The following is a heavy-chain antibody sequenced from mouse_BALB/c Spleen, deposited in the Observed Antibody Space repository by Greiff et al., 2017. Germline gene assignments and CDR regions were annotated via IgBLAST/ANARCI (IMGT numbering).Heavy chain of an antibody. J-gene: IGHJ3*01. CDR1: GYTFSSYW. Sequence: QVQLQQSGAELMKPGASVKISCKATGYTFSSYWIEWVKQRPGHGLEWIGEILPGSGSTNYNEKFKGKATFTADTSSNTAYMQLSSLTSEDSAVYYCASGVRRGAWFAYWGQGTLVTVSA. CDR2: ILPGSGST. V-gene: IGHV1-9*01. CDR3: ASGVRRGAWFAY. D-gene: IGHD2-14*01.